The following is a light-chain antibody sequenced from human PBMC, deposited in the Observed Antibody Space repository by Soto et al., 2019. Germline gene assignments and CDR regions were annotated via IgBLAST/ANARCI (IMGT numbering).Light chain of an antibody. CDR2: EGS. V-gene: IGLV2-14*02. Sequence: QSALTQPASVSGSPGQSITISCTGTSSDVGSYNLVSWYQQHPGKAPKLMIYEGSKRPSGAPDRFSGSTSGNTASLTISRLQAEDETDYFCSLYTSNGSLIFGPGTKLTVL. CDR1: SSDVGSYNL. CDR3: SLYTSNGSLI. J-gene: IGLJ1*01.